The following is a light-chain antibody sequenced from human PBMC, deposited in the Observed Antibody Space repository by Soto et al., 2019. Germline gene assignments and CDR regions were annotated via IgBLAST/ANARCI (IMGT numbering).Light chain of an antibody. V-gene: IGLV2-14*01. CDR2: EVS. CDR3: SSYTTSSTRV. Sequence: QSVLTQPASVSGSPGQSIAISCTGSSSDVGIYNYVSWYQQHPGKVPKLIIYEVSNRPSGVSNCFSGSKSGNTASLTISGLQAEDEADYYCSSYTTSSTRVFGTGTKVTVL. J-gene: IGLJ1*01. CDR1: SSDVGIYNY.